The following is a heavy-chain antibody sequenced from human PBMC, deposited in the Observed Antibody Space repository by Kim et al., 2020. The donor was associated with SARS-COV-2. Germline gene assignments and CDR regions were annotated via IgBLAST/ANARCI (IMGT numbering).Heavy chain of an antibody. D-gene: IGHD3-16*02. CDR3: ARVVSSWAYYFDY. V-gene: IGHV4-59*13. Sequence: SETLSLTCTVSGGSISSYYWSWIRQPPGKGLEWIGYIYYSGSTNYNPSLKSRVTISVDTSKNQFSLKLSSVTAADTAVYYCARVVSSWAYYFDYWGQGTLVTVSS. J-gene: IGHJ4*02. CDR1: GGSISSYY. CDR2: IYYSGST.